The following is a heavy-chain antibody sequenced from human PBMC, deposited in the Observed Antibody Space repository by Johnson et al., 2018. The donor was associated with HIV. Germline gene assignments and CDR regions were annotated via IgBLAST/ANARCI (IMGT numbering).Heavy chain of an antibody. V-gene: IGHV3-20*04. CDR2: INWNGGST. CDR1: DFTVSGNY. D-gene: IGHD3-3*01. CDR3: ARNPIRDFWSGSGDAFDI. J-gene: IGHJ3*02. Sequence: EVQLVESGGGLIQPGGSLRLSCAASDFTVSGNYMSWVRQAPGKGLEWVSGINWNGGSTGYADSVKGRFTISRDNAKNSLYLQMNSLRAEDTALYYCARNPIRDFWSGSGDAFDIWGQGTMVTVSS.